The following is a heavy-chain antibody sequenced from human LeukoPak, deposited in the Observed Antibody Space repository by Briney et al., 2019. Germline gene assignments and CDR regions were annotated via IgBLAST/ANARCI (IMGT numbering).Heavy chain of an antibody. CDR2: IYYNGNT. CDR1: GGSISSNNYY. Sequence: PSETLSLTCTVSGGSISSNNYYWGWIRQPPGRGLEWIANIYYNGNTYYNSSLKSRVTISVDTSKNQFSLRLSSVTAADTAVYYCARGGVLKSVDYWGQGTLVAVSS. CDR3: ARGGVLKSVDY. J-gene: IGHJ4*02. V-gene: IGHV4-39*07. D-gene: IGHD3-16*01.